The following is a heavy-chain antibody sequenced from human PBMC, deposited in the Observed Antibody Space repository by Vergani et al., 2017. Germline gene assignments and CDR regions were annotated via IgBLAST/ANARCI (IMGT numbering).Heavy chain of an antibody. CDR1: GFALLRHA. D-gene: IGHD3-10*02. Sequence: QVQLVESGGGVVQPGTSLRLSCVVSGFALLRHAMYWVRQAPAKGLEWVGGISCDGTNEYYPDLVKGRFTISRDIAKNTLYLQVRSLRLEDTGVYHCVRDRGFWAGGRRCSEAWDYLGQGTPVTLSS. J-gene: IGHJ4*02. V-gene: IGHV3-30-3*01. CDR3: VRDRGFWAGGRRCSEAWDY. CDR2: ISCDGTNE.